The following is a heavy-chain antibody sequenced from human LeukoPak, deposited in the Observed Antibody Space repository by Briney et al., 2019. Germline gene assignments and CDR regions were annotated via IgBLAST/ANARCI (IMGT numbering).Heavy chain of an antibody. CDR1: GGPISGSIYY. D-gene: IGHD1-26*01. Sequence: SETLSLTCTVSGGPISGSIYYWGWIRQPPGKGLEWIGSIYYNGNTHYNPSLKSRVTISVDTSKNQFSLKLSSVTAADGSVYYCARHGSGSYYNFFDYWGQGTLVTVSS. J-gene: IGHJ4*02. CDR3: ARHGSGSYYNFFDY. V-gene: IGHV4-39*01. CDR2: IYYNGNT.